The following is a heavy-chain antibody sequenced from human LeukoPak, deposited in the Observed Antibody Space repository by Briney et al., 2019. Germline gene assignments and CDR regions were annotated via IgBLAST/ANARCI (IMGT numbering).Heavy chain of an antibody. CDR3: ANVVAGVAEGVDL. CDR1: GFTFDFYT. Sequence: GESLRLSCIASGFTFDFYTMDWLRQAPGKGPEWVASIHDSSNYIYYADSVRGRFTISRDNTRNSVFLQMEGLRVNDTAVYYCANVVAGVAEGVDLWGQGTLVTVSS. D-gene: IGHD1-14*01. CDR2: IHDSSNYI. V-gene: IGHV3-21*06. J-gene: IGHJ4*01.